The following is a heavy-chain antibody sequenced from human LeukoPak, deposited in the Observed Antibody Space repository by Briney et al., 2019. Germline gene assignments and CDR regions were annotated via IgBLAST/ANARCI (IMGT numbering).Heavy chain of an antibody. CDR1: EYSFPSYW. D-gene: IGHD6-6*01. V-gene: IGHV5-51*01. CDR2: IYPGDSDT. J-gene: IGHJ4*02. CDR3: ATFYTRSSPSFDY. Sequence: PGESLKISCKGSEYSFPSYWIGWVRQMPGKGLEWMGIIYPGDSDTRYSPSFQGQVTISADKSISTVYLQWSSLKASDTAMYYCATFYTRSSPSFDYWGQGTLVTVSS.